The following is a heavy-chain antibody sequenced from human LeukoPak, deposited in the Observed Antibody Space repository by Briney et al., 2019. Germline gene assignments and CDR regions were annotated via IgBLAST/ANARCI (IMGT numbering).Heavy chain of an antibody. CDR3: ARHAGGISATGTRPFDY. CDR2: IYCSGST. CDR1: GASFSSSTYY. D-gene: IGHD6-13*01. J-gene: IGHJ4*02. V-gene: IGHV4-39*01. Sequence: SETLSLTCTVSGASFSSSTYYWGWIRQPPGKGLEWIGSIYCSGSTYYDPALKSRATMSVDTSKNQFSLKLSSVTAADTAVYYCARHAGGISATGTRPFDYWGQGTLVTVSS.